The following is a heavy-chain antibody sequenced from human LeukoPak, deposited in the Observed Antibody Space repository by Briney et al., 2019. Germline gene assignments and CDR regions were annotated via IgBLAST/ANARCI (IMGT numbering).Heavy chain of an antibody. J-gene: IGHJ4*02. CDR3: ARHYCSADKCYYFDY. V-gene: IGHV4-59*08. CDR2: IHYSGST. D-gene: IGHD2-15*01. Sequence: SETLSLTCTVSGGSISGYYWSWIRQPPGKGLEWNGYIHYSGSTDSNPSLKSRVTISVDTSKNQFSLKLSSVTAADTAVYYCARHYCSADKCYYFDYWGQGTLVTVSS. CDR1: GGSISGYY.